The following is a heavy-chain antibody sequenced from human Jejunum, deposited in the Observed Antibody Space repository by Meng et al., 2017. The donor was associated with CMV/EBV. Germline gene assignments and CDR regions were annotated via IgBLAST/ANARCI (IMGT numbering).Heavy chain of an antibody. V-gene: IGHV3-23*01. D-gene: IGHD4-11*01. CDR2: ISSGAST. J-gene: IGHJ4*02. CDR3: ARQTDYSNAIDY. Sequence: AASGFTFSSYAMRWVRQAPGKGLEWVSSISSGASTCNANSVKGRFSISRDNSKNTLYLQMNSLRPEDTGLYYCARQTDYSNAIDYWGQGTLVTVSS. CDR1: GFTFSSYA.